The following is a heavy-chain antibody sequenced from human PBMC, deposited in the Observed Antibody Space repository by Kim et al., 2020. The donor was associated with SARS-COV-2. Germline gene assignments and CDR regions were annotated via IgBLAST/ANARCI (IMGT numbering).Heavy chain of an antibody. CDR1: GFTFGDYA. CDR2: IRSKAYGGTT. V-gene: IGHV3-49*03. CDR3: TRDGEDMVGATTVKYYYGMDV. D-gene: IGHD1-26*01. J-gene: IGHJ6*02. Sequence: GGSLRLSCTASGFTFGDYAMSWFRQAPGKGLEWVGFIRSKAYGGTTEYAASVKGRFTISRDDSKSIAYLQMNSPKTEDTAVYYCTRDGEDMVGATTVKYYYGMDVWGQGTTVTVSS.